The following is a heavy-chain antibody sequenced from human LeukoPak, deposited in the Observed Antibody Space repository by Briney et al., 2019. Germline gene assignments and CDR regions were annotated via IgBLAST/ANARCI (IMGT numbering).Heavy chain of an antibody. D-gene: IGHD2-21*01. V-gene: IGHV3-30*18. Sequence: PGGSLRLSCAASGFTFSSYGIHWVRQAPGKGLQWVAIISYDGSNKYYADSVKGRFTIPRDNSKNTLYLQMNRLRPEDTAVYFCAKDYTYFYSFMDVWGRGTTVTVSS. CDR2: ISYDGSNK. J-gene: IGHJ6*03. CDR1: GFTFSSYG. CDR3: AKDYTYFYSFMDV.